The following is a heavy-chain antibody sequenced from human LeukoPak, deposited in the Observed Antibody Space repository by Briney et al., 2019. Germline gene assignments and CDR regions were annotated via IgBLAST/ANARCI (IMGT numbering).Heavy chain of an antibody. Sequence: SETLSLTCAVYGGSFSGYYWSWIRQHPGKGLEWIGYIYYSGSTYYNPSLKSRVTISVDTSKNQFSLKLSSVTAADTAVYYCASGYDFWSGYYPYYYYYYGMDVWGQGTTVTVSS. CDR3: ASGYDFWSGYYPYYYYYYGMDV. CDR1: GGSFSGYY. J-gene: IGHJ6*02. CDR2: IYYSGST. D-gene: IGHD3-3*01. V-gene: IGHV4-31*11.